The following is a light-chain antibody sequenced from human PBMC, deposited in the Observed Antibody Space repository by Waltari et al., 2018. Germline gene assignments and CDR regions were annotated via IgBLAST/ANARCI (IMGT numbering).Light chain of an antibody. V-gene: IGKV3-11*01. CDR2: TAS. CDR3: QQRYNWPYT. Sequence: EIVLTQSPATLPLSPGEGATLTCRASQSVSTFLAWYQQNPGQAPRLLSYTASNRATGIPARFSGSGSGTDFTLSISSLDPEDFALYYCQQRYNWPYTFGQGTKLEIK. J-gene: IGKJ2*01. CDR1: QSVSTF.